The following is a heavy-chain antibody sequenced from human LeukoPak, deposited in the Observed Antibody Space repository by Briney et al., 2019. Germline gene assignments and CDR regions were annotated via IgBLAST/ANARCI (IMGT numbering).Heavy chain of an antibody. J-gene: IGHJ6*02. V-gene: IGHV3-23*01. CDR3: AKGLYDYALDV. CDR2: IGARDGRT. CDR1: GLTFRNYA. Sequence: PGGSLRLSCAASGLTFRNYAMTWVRQAPGKGLDWVALIGARDGRTYYADPVKGRFTISRDNFKNTLYLQMNSLRAEDTAIYYCAKGLYDYALDVWGQGTAVTVSS.